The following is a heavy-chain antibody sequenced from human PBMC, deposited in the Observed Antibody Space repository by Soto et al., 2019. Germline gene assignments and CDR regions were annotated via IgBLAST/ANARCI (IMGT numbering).Heavy chain of an antibody. V-gene: IGHV3-23*01. J-gene: IGHJ3*02. D-gene: IGHD1-26*01. CDR2: ISGSGGST. CDR3: ASKATSSRSYPLGAFDI. Sequence: EVQLLESGGGLVQPGGSLRLSCAASGFTFSSYAMSWVRQAPGKGLEWVSAISGSGGSTYYADSVKGRFTISRDNSKNTLYLQMNSLRAEDTAVYYCASKATSSRSYPLGAFDIWGQGTMVTVSS. CDR1: GFTFSSYA.